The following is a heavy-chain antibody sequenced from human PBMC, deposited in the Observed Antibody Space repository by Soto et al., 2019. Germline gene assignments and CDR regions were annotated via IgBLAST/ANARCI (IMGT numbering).Heavy chain of an antibody. CDR1: GFTLSTYD. D-gene: IGHD3-10*01. CDR3: ARGYYYGSGEPPWFDP. Sequence: GGSLRLSCAASGFTLSTYDMHWVRQAPGKGLEWVAVISYDGSNKYYADSVKGRFTISRDNSKNTLYLQMNSLRAEDTAVYYCARGYYYGSGEPPWFDPWGQGILVTVSS. V-gene: IGHV3-30-3*01. J-gene: IGHJ5*02. CDR2: ISYDGSNK.